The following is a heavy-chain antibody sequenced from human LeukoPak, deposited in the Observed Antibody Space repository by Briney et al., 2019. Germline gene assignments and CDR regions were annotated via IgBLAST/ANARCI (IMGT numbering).Heavy chain of an antibody. CDR2: INPNSGGT. CDR3: ARAAAMVRGVILGGMDV. Sequence: ASVKVSCKASGYTFTGYYMHWVRQAPGQGLEWMGWINPNSGGTNYAQKFQGRVTVTRDTSISTAYMELSRLRSDDTAVYYCARAAAMVRGVILGGMDVWGQGTTVTVSS. D-gene: IGHD3-10*01. J-gene: IGHJ6*02. CDR1: GYTFTGYY. V-gene: IGHV1-2*02.